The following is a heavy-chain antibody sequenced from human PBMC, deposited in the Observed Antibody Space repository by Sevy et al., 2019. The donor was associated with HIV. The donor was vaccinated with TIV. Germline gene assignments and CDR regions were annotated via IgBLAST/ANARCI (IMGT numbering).Heavy chain of an antibody. CDR3: ARRAGVGDTYYYGMDV. D-gene: IGHD1-26*01. Sequence: ASVKVSCKASGGTFSSYAISWVRQAPGQGLEWMGGIIPIFGTANYAQKFQGRVTITADESTSTAYMELSSLRSEDMAVYYCARRAGVGDTYYYGMDVWGQGTTVTVSS. V-gene: IGHV1-69*13. CDR2: IIPIFGTA. J-gene: IGHJ6*02. CDR1: GGTFSSYA.